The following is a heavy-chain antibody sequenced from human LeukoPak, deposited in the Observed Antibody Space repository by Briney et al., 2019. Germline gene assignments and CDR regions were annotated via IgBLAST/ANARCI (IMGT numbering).Heavy chain of an antibody. V-gene: IGHV1-8*01. J-gene: IGHJ4*02. D-gene: IGHD4-17*01. CDR3: ARADYGDYADY. Sequence: GLEWMGWMNPNSGNTGYAQKFQGRVTMTRNTSISTAYMELSSLRSEDTAVYYCARADYGDYADYWGQGTLVTVSS. CDR2: MNPNSGNT.